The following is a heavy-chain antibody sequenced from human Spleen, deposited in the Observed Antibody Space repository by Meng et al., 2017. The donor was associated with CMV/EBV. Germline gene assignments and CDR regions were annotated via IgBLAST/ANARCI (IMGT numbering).Heavy chain of an antibody. D-gene: IGHD3-16*01. CDR3: AATLRLDYGLDV. J-gene: IGHJ6*02. CDR1: GGSVSSGSYF. Sequence: SETLSLTCTVSGGSVSSGSYFWSWIRQPPGKGLEWIGYIYFSGNTNYNPSLNSRVTISVDSSKNHLSLRLRSVTAADTAVYYCAATLRLDYGLDVWGQGTTVTVSS. V-gene: IGHV4-61*03. CDR2: IYFSGNT.